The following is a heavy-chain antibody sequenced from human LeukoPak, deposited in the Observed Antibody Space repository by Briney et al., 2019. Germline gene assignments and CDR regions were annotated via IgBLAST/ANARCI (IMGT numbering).Heavy chain of an antibody. D-gene: IGHD5-24*01. V-gene: IGHV4-39*01. CDR1: GGSISSRNCY. CDR3: ARHLGHRDGYNSEVIWFDP. CDR2: LSYSGST. Sequence: PSETLSLTCTVSGGSISSRNCYWGWIRQPPGKDLEWIGSLSYSGSTYYNPSLKSRITISVDTSKNQFSLKLSSVTAADTAVYYCARHLGHRDGYNSEVIWFDPWGQGTLVTLSS. J-gene: IGHJ5*02.